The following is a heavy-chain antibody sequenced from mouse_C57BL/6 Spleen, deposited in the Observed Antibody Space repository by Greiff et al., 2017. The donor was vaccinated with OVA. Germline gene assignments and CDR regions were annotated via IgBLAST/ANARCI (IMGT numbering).Heavy chain of an antibody. CDR3: ARRGLYDYAFAY. D-gene: IGHD2-4*01. V-gene: IGHV1-22*01. CDR2: INPNNGGT. CDR1: GYTFTDYN. J-gene: IGHJ3*01. Sequence: LKESGPELVKPGASVKMSCKASGYTFTDYNMHWVKQSHGKSLEWIGYINPNNGGTSYNQKFKGKATLTVNKSSSTAYMELRSLTSEDSAVYYCARRGLYDYAFAYWGQGTLVTVSA.